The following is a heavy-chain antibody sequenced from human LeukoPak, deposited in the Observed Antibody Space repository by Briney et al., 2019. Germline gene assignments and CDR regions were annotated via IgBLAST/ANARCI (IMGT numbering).Heavy chain of an antibody. Sequence: KSSETLSLTCAVYGGSFSGYYWSWIRQPPGKGLEWIGEINHSGSTNYNPSLKSRVTISVDTSKNQFSLKLSSVTAADTAVYYCARDYYGHYYMDVWGKGTTVTISS. CDR2: INHSGST. CDR3: ARDYYGHYYMDV. D-gene: IGHD3-10*01. J-gene: IGHJ6*03. V-gene: IGHV4-34*01. CDR1: GGSFSGYY.